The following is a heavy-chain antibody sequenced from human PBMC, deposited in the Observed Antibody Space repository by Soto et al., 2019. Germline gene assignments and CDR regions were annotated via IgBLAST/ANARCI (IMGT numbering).Heavy chain of an antibody. V-gene: IGHV1-8*01. D-gene: IGHD3-9*01. CDR2: MNPNSGNT. Sequence: GSAVKVSCKASGYTFTSYDINWGRQATGQGLEWMGWMNPNSGNTGYAQKFQGRVTMTRNTSISTAYMELSSLRSEDTAVYYCARGTYDILPCSYKYYYYGRDVWGQ. CDR1: GYTFTSYD. CDR3: ARGTYDILPCSYKYYYYGRDV. J-gene: IGHJ6*02.